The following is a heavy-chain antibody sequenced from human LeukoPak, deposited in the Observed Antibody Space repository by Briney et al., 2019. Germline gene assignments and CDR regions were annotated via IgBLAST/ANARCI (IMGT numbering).Heavy chain of an antibody. Sequence: ASVKVSCKASGYTFTTYDINWVRQATGQGLEYMGWMNPNSGETGYAQRFEGRVTMTRDTSISTAYMELSSLRSEDTAVYYCARIMTFNYDSTGVRAFDIWSQGTTVTVSS. CDR2: MNPNSGET. CDR1: GYTFTTYD. J-gene: IGHJ3*02. CDR3: ARIMTFNYDSTGVRAFDI. V-gene: IGHV1-8*01. D-gene: IGHD3-22*01.